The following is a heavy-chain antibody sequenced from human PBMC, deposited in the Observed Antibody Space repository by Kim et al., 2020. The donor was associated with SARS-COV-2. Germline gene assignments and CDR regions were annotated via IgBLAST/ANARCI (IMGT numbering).Heavy chain of an antibody. J-gene: IGHJ5*02. CDR1: GYTFTSYA. D-gene: IGHD3-10*01. Sequence: ASVKVSCKASGYTFTSYAMHWVRQAPGQRLEWMGWINAGNGNTKYSQKFQGRVTITRDTSASTAYMELSSLRSEDTAVYYCARGGITMVRGVSSSFDPWGQGTLVTVSS. CDR3: ARGGITMVRGVSSSFDP. V-gene: IGHV1-3*01. CDR2: INAGNGNT.